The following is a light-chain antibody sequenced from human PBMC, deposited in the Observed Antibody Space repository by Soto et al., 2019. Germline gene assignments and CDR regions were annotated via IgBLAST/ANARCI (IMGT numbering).Light chain of an antibody. J-gene: IGLJ3*02. Sequence: QSALTQPASVSGSPGQSITISCTGTSSDVGAYNFVSWYQQFPGKAPKLMIYEVSNRPSGVPDRFSGSKSGTSASLAISGLQSEDEAEYYCAAWDDSLSGHVVFGGGTKVTVL. CDR1: SSDVGAYNF. CDR2: EVS. V-gene: IGLV2-14*01. CDR3: AAWDDSLSGHVV.